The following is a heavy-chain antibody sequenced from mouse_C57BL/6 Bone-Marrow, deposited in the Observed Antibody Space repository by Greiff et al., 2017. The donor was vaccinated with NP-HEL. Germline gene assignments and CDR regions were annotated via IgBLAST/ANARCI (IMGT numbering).Heavy chain of an antibody. D-gene: IGHD2-3*01. J-gene: IGHJ3*01. V-gene: IGHV14-4*01. CDR2: IDPENGDT. Sequence: EVKLQQSGAELVRPGTSVKVSCKASGYAFTNYLIEWVKQRPEQGLEWIGWIDPENGDTEYASKFQGKATITADTSSNTAYLQLSSLTSEDTAVYYCTTYDGNYGFAYWGQGTLVTVSA. CDR1: GYAFTNYL. CDR3: TTYDGNYGFAY.